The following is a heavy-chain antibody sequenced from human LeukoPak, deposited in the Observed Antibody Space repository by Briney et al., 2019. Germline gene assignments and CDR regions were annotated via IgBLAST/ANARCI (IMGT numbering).Heavy chain of an antibody. V-gene: IGHV1-8*01. CDR2: TNPNSGNT. J-gene: IGHJ3*02. D-gene: IGHD3-22*01. Sequence: ASVKVSCKASGYTFTSYDINWVRQATGQGLEWMGWTNPNSGNTGYAQKFQGRVTMTRNTSISTAYMELSSLRSEGTAVYYCARGDYYDSSGSEGAFDIWGQGTMVTVSS. CDR3: ARGDYYDSSGSEGAFDI. CDR1: GYTFTSYD.